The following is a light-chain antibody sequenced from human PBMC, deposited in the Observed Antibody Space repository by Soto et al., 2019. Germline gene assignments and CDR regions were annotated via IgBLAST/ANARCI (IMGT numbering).Light chain of an antibody. Sequence: AIRMTQSPSYLSASVGDRVTITCRASQHIRNDLGWYQQKPGRAPKLLIYSSSTLQSGVPSRFNGSGSGTDFTLSISSLQPEDFATYYCLQDYAFPWTFGQGTNVEVK. V-gene: IGKV1-6*01. CDR1: QHIRND. J-gene: IGKJ1*01. CDR3: LQDYAFPWT. CDR2: SSS.